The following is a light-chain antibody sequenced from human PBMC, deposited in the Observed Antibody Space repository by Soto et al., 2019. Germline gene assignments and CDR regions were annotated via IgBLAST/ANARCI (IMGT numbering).Light chain of an antibody. Sequence: QPVLTQPPSVSGAPGQRVTISCTGSSSNIGAGYDVHWYQQLPGTAPKHLIYGNSNRPSWVPDRFSGSKSGTSASLAITGLQAEDEADYYCQSYDSSLSGGVFGTGTKLTVL. J-gene: IGLJ1*01. CDR3: QSYDSSLSGGV. CDR1: SSNIGAGYD. V-gene: IGLV1-40*01. CDR2: GNS.